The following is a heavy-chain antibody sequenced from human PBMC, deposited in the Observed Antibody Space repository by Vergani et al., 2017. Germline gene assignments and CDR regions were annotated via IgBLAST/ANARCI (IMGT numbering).Heavy chain of an antibody. CDR2: ISAYNGNP. CDR1: GYTFTSYG. V-gene: IGHV1-18*01. Sequence: QVQLVQSGAEVKKPGASVKVSCKASGYTFTSYGISWVRQAPGQGLEWMGWISAYNGNPNYAQKLQGRVTMTTDTSTSKADMELRSLRSDDTAVYYCARDSDYGSGSFYYYYYGMDVWGQGTTVTVSS. CDR3: ARDSDYGSGSFYYYYYGMDV. J-gene: IGHJ6*02. D-gene: IGHD3-10*01.